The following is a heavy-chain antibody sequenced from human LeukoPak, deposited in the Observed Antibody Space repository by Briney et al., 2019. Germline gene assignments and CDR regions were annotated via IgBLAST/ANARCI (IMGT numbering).Heavy chain of an antibody. CDR1: GFTFSSYG. D-gene: IGHD1-14*01. CDR3: AKDPDPPGNYFDY. CDR2: IRYDGSNK. V-gene: IGHV3-30*02. J-gene: IGHJ4*02. Sequence: GGSLRLSCAASGFTFSSYGTHWVRQAPGKGLEWVAFIRYDGSNKYYADSVKGRFTISRDNSKNMLYLQMNSLRAEDTAVYYCAKDPDPPGNYFDYWGQGTLVTVSS.